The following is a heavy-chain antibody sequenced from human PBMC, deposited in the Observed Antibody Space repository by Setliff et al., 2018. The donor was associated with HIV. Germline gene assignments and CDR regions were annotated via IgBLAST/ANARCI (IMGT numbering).Heavy chain of an antibody. Sequence: SLRLSCAASTFTFSSYPMNWVRQAPGKGLEWVAFISYDGSDRYYGDSVRGRFTISRDNSKNTLYLQMNSLRVDDTAVYYCARVWAMQQVVPGYWGQGALVTVSS. CDR1: TFTFSSYP. CDR3: ARVWAMQQVVPGY. J-gene: IGHJ4*02. CDR2: ISYDGSDR. D-gene: IGHD6-6*01. V-gene: IGHV3-30*07.